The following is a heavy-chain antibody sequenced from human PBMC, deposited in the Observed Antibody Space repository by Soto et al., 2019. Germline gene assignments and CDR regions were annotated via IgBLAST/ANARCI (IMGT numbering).Heavy chain of an antibody. CDR3: ARQGYYDSSDFDS. CDR1: GGSFTGYY. CDR2: ISHSGST. Sequence: SETLSLTCAVNGGSFTGYYGAWIRQSPGKGLEWIGEISHSGSTNYNPSLKSRVTISVDTSHNQFSLKLSSVTAADTAVYYCARQGYYDSSDFDSWGRGTLVTVSS. J-gene: IGHJ4*02. V-gene: IGHV4-34*01. D-gene: IGHD3-22*01.